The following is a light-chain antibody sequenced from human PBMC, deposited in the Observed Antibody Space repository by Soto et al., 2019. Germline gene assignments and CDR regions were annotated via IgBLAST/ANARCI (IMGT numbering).Light chain of an antibody. CDR3: QHYGASPWT. V-gene: IGKV3-20*01. CDR1: QSLSGNY. CDR2: RAS. J-gene: IGKJ1*01. Sequence: NMLRQSPGTLSLSPGERATLSCRASQSLSGNYLAWYQQKPGQAPRVLIYRASIRATGISDRFSGSGSGTDFTFTISRLEPEDFAVYYCQHYGASPWTVGQGMKVDIK.